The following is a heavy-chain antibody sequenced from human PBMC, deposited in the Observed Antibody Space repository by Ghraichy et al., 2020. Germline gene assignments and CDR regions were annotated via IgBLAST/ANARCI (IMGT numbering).Heavy chain of an antibody. V-gene: IGHV3-30*18. Sequence: LSLTCAASGFAFSSYAIHWVRQSPGKGLEWVAFISFDASQKYSADSVQGRFTTSRDNSKNTVYLQMNRLRVEDTATYYCSKGNAPLGYILDYWGQGALVTVSS. D-gene: IGHD2-2*02. CDR3: SKGNAPLGYILDY. CDR1: GFAFSSYA. CDR2: ISFDASQK. J-gene: IGHJ4*02.